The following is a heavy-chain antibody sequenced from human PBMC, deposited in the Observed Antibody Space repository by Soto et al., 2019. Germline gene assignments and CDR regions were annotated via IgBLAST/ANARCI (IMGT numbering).Heavy chain of an antibody. CDR3: ARSSSGSYSWFDP. CDR2: INPNSGGT. V-gene: IGHV1-2*04. Sequence: ASVKVSCKASGYTFTNYDINWVRQATGQGLEWMGWINPNSGGTNYAQKFQGWVTMTRDTSISTAYMELSRLRSDDTAVYYCARSSSGSYSWFDPWGQGTLVTVSS. D-gene: IGHD3-10*01. CDR1: GYTFTNYD. J-gene: IGHJ5*02.